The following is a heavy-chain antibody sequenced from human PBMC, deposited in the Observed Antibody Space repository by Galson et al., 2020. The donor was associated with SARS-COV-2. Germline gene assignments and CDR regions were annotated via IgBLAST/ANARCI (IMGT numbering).Heavy chain of an antibody. V-gene: IGHV4-30-4*01. Sequence: ASETLSLTCTVSGGSINSGDSYWSWVRQPPGKGLEWIGYIYYSGTTYYNPSLESPVTISVDTSKNQFSLKLTSVTAADPAVYFCARVDIRGSSGFYYFDYWGQGTLVTVSS. CDR3: ARVDIRGSSGFYYFDY. CDR1: GGSINSGDSY. D-gene: IGHD3-22*01. CDR2: IYYSGTT. J-gene: IGHJ4*02.